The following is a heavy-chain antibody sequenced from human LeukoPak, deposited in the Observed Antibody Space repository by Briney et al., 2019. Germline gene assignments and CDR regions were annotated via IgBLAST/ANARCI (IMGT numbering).Heavy chain of an antibody. V-gene: IGHV1-69*01. CDR1: GGTFSSYA. CDR2: IIPIFGTA. Sequence: SVKVSCKASGGTFSSYAISWVRQAPGQGLEWMGGIIPIFGTANYAQKFQGRVTITADESTSTAYMELSSLRSEDTAVYYCARTDYDFWSGYSYFDYWGQGTLVTVSS. J-gene: IGHJ4*02. D-gene: IGHD3-3*01. CDR3: ARTDYDFWSGYSYFDY.